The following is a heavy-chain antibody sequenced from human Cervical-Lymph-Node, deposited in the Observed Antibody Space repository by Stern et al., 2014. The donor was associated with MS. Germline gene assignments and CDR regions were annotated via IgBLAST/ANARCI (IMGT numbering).Heavy chain of an antibody. D-gene: IGHD4-23*01. J-gene: IGHJ6*02. CDR2: INAGNDNT. V-gene: IGHV1-3*01. CDR3: ARASRIDNSRGRGMDV. CDR1: GYTITAYM. Sequence: QMQLVQSGAEVKKPGASMKLSCKASGYTITAYMMHWVRQAPGQRFEWMGWINAGNDNTKYSEKFQGRVTITRDTPASTVYLELSSLKSEDTAVYYCARASRIDNSRGRGMDVWGQGTTVTVSS.